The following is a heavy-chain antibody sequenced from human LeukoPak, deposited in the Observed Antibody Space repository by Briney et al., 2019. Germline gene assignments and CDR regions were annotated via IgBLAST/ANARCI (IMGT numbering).Heavy chain of an antibody. V-gene: IGHV4-59*01. CDR3: ARANYYDSSGYYSGVRFDY. CDR1: GGSISSYY. Sequence: PSETLSLTCTVSGGSISSYYWSWIRQPPGKGLEWIAYIYFSGITSYNPSLKSRVTISVDTSKNQFSLKLSSVTAADTAVYYCARANYYDSSGYYSGVRFDYWGQGTLVTVSS. J-gene: IGHJ4*02. D-gene: IGHD3-22*01. CDR2: IYFSGIT.